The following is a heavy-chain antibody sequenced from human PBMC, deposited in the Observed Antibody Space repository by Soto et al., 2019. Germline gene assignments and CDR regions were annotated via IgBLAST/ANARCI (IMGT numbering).Heavy chain of an antibody. CDR3: AKDMVRLYHSSGYGGYYYGMDV. Sequence: GSLRLSCAASGFTFDDYTMHWVRQAPGKGLEWVSLISWDGGSTYYADSVKGRFTISRDNSKNSLYLQMNSLRTEDTALYYCAKDMVRLYHSSGYGGYYYGMDVWGQGTRVTVSS. CDR1: GFTFDDYT. CDR2: ISWDGGST. J-gene: IGHJ6*02. V-gene: IGHV3-43*01. D-gene: IGHD3-22*01.